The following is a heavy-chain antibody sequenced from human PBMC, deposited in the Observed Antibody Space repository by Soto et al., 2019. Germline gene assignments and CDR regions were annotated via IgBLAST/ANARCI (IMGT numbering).Heavy chain of an antibody. Sequence: TGGSLRLSCAASGFTFSDYYMSWIRQAPGKGLEWVSYISSSGSTIYYADSVKGRFTISRDNAKNSLYLQMNSLRAEDTAVYYCARDRTHHYSKCHFWFDSWGQGTRVTVSS. CDR1: GFTFSDYY. J-gene: IGHJ5*01. CDR2: ISSSGSTI. D-gene: IGHD4-4*01. V-gene: IGHV3-11*01. CDR3: ARDRTHHYSKCHFWFDS.